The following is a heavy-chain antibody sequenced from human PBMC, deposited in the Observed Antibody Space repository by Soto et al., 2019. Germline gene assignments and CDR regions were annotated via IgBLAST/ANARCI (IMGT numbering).Heavy chain of an antibody. CDR1: GGSISSSSYY. Sequence: SETLSLTCTVSGGSISSSSYYWGWIRQPPGKGLEWIGSIYYSGSTYYNPSLKSRVTISVDTSKNQFSLKLSSVTAADTAVYYCARHRSAAGTGNSWFDPWGQGTLVTVSS. CDR2: IYYSGST. CDR3: ARHRSAAGTGNSWFDP. V-gene: IGHV4-39*01. D-gene: IGHD6-13*01. J-gene: IGHJ5*02.